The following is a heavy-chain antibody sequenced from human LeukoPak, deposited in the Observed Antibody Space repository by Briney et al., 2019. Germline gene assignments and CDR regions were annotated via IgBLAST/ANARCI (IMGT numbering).Heavy chain of an antibody. D-gene: IGHD1-26*01. CDR2: ITSGFTP. CDR3: AKDYSDSRVGDVFLEY. Sequence: GGSLRLSCAASGLTSSNYAMSWFRQAPGKGLEWVSGITSGFTPLYADSVKGRFTISRDNSKSTFHLQMNSLRAEDTAVYYCAKDYSDSRVGDVFLEYWGQGTLVTVSS. V-gene: IGHV3-23*01. CDR1: GLTSSNYA. J-gene: IGHJ4*02.